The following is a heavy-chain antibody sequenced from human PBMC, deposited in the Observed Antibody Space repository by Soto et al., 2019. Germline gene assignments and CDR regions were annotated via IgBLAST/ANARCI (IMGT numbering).Heavy chain of an antibody. V-gene: IGHV4-31*03. CDR3: ARTSSSSDAFDI. Sequence: LSLTCTVSGGSITSGGYYWSWIRQHPGRGLEWIGYIYYSGSTHYTPSLRTRVTISVDTSKSQFSLKLTSVTAADAAVYFCARTSSSSDAFDIWGQGTVVTVSS. J-gene: IGHJ3*02. D-gene: IGHD6-6*01. CDR2: IYYSGST. CDR1: GGSITSGGYY.